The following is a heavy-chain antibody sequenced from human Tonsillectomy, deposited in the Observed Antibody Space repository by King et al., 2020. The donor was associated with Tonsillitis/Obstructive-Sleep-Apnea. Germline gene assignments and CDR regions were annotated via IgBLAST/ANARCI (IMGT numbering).Heavy chain of an antibody. V-gene: IGHV4-39*01. CDR2: IYYDGTT. CDR3: ARHSRDSSGGDYFYYMDV. J-gene: IGHJ6*03. Sequence: QLQESGPGLVKPSETLSLTCTVSGGSVSSSDYYWGWIRQPPGKGLEWIATIYYDGTTYYNPPLKSRVTISVAPSKNQFSLNLNSVTAADTAVYYCARHSRDSSGGDYFYYMDVWGKGTTVTVSS. CDR1: GGSVSSSDYY. D-gene: IGHD6-6*01.